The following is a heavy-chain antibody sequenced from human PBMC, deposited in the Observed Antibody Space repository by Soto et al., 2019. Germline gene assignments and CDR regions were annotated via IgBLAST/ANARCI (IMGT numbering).Heavy chain of an antibody. Sequence: SETLSLTCTVSGYCISSGSYWAWIRQPPGKGPGWIAGIYHAGTTFYNTSTKSRITISVDTSNNPFSLKLTPVTAADTAVYYCARVHVMVVAGSTFDYWGHGTLVTVAS. CDR1: GYCISSGSY. J-gene: IGHJ4*01. CDR3: ARVHVMVVAGSTFDY. V-gene: IGHV4-38-2*02. CDR2: IYHAGTT. D-gene: IGHD6-19*01.